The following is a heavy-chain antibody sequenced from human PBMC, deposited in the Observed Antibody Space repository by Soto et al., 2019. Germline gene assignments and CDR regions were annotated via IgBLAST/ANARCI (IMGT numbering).Heavy chain of an antibody. CDR2: ISWQSGSI. D-gene: IGHD6-6*01. Sequence: ESGGGLAQPGRSLRLSCAASGFIFDDYTMDWVRQAPGKGLEWVAGISWQSGSIRYADSVKGRFTISRDNAKNSLYLQMNSLRIEDTALYYCAKDMFSSSSAATFDYWGQGILVTVSS. CDR3: AKDMFSSSSAATFDY. CDR1: GFIFDDYT. J-gene: IGHJ4*02. V-gene: IGHV3-9*01.